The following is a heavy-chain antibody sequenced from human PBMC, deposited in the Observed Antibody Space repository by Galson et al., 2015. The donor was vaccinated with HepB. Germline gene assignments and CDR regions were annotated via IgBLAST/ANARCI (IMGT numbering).Heavy chain of an antibody. J-gene: IGHJ6*02. D-gene: IGHD6-19*01. CDR1: GYTFTSYG. V-gene: IGHV1-18*01. CDR3: ARDGDRGAVAGGYYYYYGMDV. CDR2: ISAYNGNT. Sequence: SVKVSCKASGYTFTSYGISWVRQAPGQGLEWMGWISAYNGNTNYAQKLQGGVTMTTDTSTSTAYMELRSLRSDDTAVYYCARDGDRGAVAGGYYYYYGMDVWGQGTTVTVSS.